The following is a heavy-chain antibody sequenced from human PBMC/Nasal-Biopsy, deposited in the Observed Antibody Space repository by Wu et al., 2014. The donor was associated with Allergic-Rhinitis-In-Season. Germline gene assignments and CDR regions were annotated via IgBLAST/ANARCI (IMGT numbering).Heavy chain of an antibody. CDR2: IKQDGSEK. D-gene: IGHD6-13*01. CDR1: GFTFSSYW. V-gene: IGHV3-7*01. Sequence: LRLSCAASGFTFSSYWMSWVRQAPGKGLEWVANIKQDGSEKYYVDSVKGRFTISRDNAKNSLYLQMNSLRAEDTAVYYCARDRIGAAAGNTLMLWNWFDPWGQGTLVTVSS. J-gene: IGHJ5*02. CDR3: ARDRIGAAAGNTLMLWNWFDP.